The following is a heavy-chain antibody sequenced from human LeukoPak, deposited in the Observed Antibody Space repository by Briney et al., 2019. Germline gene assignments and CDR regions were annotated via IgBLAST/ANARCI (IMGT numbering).Heavy chain of an antibody. J-gene: IGHJ6*02. CDR1: GFTFSSYS. D-gene: IGHD5-12*01. V-gene: IGHV3-21*01. CDR3: GREGSGATWGPGLNYYDGMEV. Sequence: PGGSLRLSCAASGFTFSSYSMTWVRQAPGKGLEWVSSISSSSSYIYYADSVKGRFTISRDNAKNSLYLQMNSLRAEDTAVYYCGREGSGATWGPGLNYYDGMEVWGQGTTVTVSS. CDR2: ISSSSSYI.